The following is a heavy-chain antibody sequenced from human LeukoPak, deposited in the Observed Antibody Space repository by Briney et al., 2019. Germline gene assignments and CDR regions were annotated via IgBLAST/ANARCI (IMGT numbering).Heavy chain of an antibody. V-gene: IGHV1-2*02. CDR1: GYTFSDYY. J-gene: IGHJ4*02. CDR2: INPNSAGT. Sequence: ASVTVSFTASGYTFSDYYIHWVRQGPGQGLEWMGWINPNSAGTKFAQKFQGRVIMTGDTSISTAYMELSRLRSDDTAVYYCAAPDSSVWTSDFDHWGQGTLVTVSS. CDR3: AAPDSSVWTSDFDH. D-gene: IGHD6-19*01.